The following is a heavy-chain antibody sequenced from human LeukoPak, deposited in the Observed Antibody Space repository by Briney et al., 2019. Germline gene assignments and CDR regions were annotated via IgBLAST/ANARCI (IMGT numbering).Heavy chain of an antibody. CDR1: GYTFTSYY. CDR3: AAAYPPGVLAAKLGAWFDP. CDR2: TNPSGGST. D-gene: IGHD6-25*01. J-gene: IGHJ5*02. Sequence: ASVKVSCKASGYTFTSYYMHWVRQAPGQGLEWMGITNPSGGSTSYAQKFQGRVTMTRDTSTSTVYMELSSLRSEDTAVYYCAAAYPPGVLAAKLGAWFDPWGQGTLVTVSS. V-gene: IGHV1-46*01.